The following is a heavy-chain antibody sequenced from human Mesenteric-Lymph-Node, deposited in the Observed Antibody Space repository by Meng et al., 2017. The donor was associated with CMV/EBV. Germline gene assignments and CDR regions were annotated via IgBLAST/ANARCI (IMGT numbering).Heavy chain of an antibody. J-gene: IGHJ4*02. CDR2: ISSSSGYI. CDR3: ARSGWDSHSPSDNVNYFGY. Sequence: GESLKISCAASGFTFNSYGMNWVRQAPGKWLEWVSYISSSSGYIYYADSVKGRFTISRDNAKNLLYLQMNSLRAEDTAVYYCARSGWDSHSPSDNVNYFGYWGEGTLVTVSS. D-gene: IGHD6-19*01. CDR1: GFTFNSYG. V-gene: IGHV3-21*01.